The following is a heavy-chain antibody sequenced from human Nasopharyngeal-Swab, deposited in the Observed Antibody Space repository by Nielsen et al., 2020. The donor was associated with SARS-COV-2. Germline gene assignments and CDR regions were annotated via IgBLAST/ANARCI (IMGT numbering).Heavy chain of an antibody. V-gene: IGHV3-53*01. Sequence: GGSLRLSCAASGFTVSSNYMSWVRQAPGKGLEWVSVIYSGGSTYYADSVKGRFTISRDNSKNTLYLQMNSLRAEDTAVYYCAKGAYGSGSYYKPFYGMDVWGQGTTVTVSS. CDR2: IYSGGST. D-gene: IGHD3-10*01. CDR1: GFTVSSNY. CDR3: AKGAYGSGSYYKPFYGMDV. J-gene: IGHJ6*02.